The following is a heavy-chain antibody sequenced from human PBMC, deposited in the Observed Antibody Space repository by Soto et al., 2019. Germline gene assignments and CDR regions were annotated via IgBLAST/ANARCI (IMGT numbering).Heavy chain of an antibody. CDR1: GFTFSDYY. CDR3: AKGVVEYGYYENLYYYGMDV. D-gene: IGHD4-17*01. V-gene: IGHV3-11*06. J-gene: IGHJ6*01. CDR2: ISGRSSYT. Sequence: PGGSLRLSCAASGFTFSDYYMTWISEDPGKGLECLSYISGRSSYTRYAGPVKGRFTISRDSSKNTVDLHMNSQRAEDTAVYLCAKGVVEYGYYENLYYYGMDVWGQEPTVTVSS.